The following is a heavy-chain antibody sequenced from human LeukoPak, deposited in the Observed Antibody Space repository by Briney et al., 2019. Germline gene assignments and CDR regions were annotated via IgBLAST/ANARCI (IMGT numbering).Heavy chain of an antibody. CDR1: GFTFSSYA. CDR3: ANLGPYYYDSSGYYYGDY. V-gene: IGHV3-23*01. D-gene: IGHD3-22*01. J-gene: IGHJ4*02. Sequence: PGGSLRLSCAASGFTFSSYAMSWVRQAPEKGLEWVSAISGSGGSTYYADSVKGRFTISRDNSKNTLYLQMNSLRAEDTAVYYCANLGPYYYDSSGYYYGDYWGQGTLVTVSS. CDR2: ISGSGGST.